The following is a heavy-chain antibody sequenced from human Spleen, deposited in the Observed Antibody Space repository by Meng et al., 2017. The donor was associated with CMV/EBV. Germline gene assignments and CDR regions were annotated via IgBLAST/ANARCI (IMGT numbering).Heavy chain of an antibody. CDR1: AFTFSSYW. V-gene: IGHV3-7*01. D-gene: IGHD2-2*01. J-gene: IGHJ4*02. CDR2: IKQDGSEK. CDR3: ARDRVLVPAAMYDY. Sequence: GESLKISCAASAFTFSSYWMSWVRQAPGKGLEWVANIKQDGSEKYYVDSVKGRFTISRDNAKNSLYLQMNSLRAEDTAVYYCARDRVLVPAAMYDYWGQGTLVTVSS.